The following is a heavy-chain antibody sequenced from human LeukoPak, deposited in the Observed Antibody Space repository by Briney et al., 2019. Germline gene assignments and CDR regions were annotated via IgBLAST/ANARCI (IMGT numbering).Heavy chain of an antibody. D-gene: IGHD6-13*01. CDR3: ARSVSSSWPNGYWFDP. Sequence: SVKVSCKASGGTFSSYAISWVRQAPGQGLEWMGGIIPIFGTANYAQKFQGRVTITADESTSTAYMELSSLRSEDMAVYYCARSVSSSWPNGYWFDPWGQGTLVTVSS. CDR2: IIPIFGTA. CDR1: GGTFSSYA. J-gene: IGHJ5*02. V-gene: IGHV1-69*13.